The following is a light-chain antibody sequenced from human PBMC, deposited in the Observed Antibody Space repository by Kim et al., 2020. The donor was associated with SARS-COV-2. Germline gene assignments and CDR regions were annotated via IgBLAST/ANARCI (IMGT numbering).Light chain of an antibody. CDR1: KNISSW. Sequence: SAAVGGRVTITCRASKNISSWLAWYQQKPGKAPNLLIYKASSIESGVTSRFSGSGSGTEFTLTISSLQPDDFATYYCQHYNDYLYTFGQGTKPEI. J-gene: IGKJ2*01. CDR2: KAS. V-gene: IGKV1-5*03. CDR3: QHYNDYLYT.